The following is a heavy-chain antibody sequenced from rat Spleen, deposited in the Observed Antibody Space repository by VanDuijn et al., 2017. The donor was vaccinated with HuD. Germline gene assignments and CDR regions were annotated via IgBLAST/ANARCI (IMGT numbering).Heavy chain of an antibody. CDR1: GFTFSDYY. CDR2: ISYDGRNS. CDR3: TTPGGYYSENWELGAY. Sequence: EVQLVESDGGLVQPGRSLKLSCAASGFTFSDYYMAWVRQAPTKGLGWVATISYDGRNSYDRDSVKGRFTISRDNAKSTLHLQMDSLRSEETATYYCTTPGGYYSENWELGAYWGQGTLVTVSS. D-gene: IGHD1-1*01. V-gene: IGHV5-20*01. J-gene: IGHJ3*01.